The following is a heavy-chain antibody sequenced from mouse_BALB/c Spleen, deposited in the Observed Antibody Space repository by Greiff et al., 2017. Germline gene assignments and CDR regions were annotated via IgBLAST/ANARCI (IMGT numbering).Heavy chain of an antibody. D-gene: IGHD1-1*01. Sequence: QVQLQQSGSVLVRPGASVKLSCKASGYTFTSSWMHWAKQRPGQGLEWIGEIHPNSGNTNYNEKFKGKATLTVDTSSSTAYVDLSSLTSEDSAVYYCARRGYYYGSSSYAMDYWGQGTSVTVSS. J-gene: IGHJ4*01. CDR2: IHPNSGNT. CDR3: ARRGYYYGSSSYAMDY. V-gene: IGHV1S130*01. CDR1: GYTFTSSW.